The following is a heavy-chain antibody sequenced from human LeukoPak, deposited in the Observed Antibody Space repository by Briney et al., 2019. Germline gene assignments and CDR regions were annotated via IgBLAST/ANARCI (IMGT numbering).Heavy chain of an antibody. CDR2: FGSAGDT. CDR1: GFPFSAYD. J-gene: IGHJ2*01. Sequence: GGSLRLSCETSGFPFSAYDMHWVRQAPGKGLEWVSAFGSAGDTYYPGAVKGRFTISRDYAKNSLYLQMNSLRTGDTAVYFCVRGALPGDNWYFDLWGRGTLVTVAS. CDR3: VRGALPGDNWYFDL. V-gene: IGHV3-13*01.